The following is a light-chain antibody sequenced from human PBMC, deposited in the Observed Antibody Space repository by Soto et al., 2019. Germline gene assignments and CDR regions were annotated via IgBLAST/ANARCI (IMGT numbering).Light chain of an antibody. CDR2: KAS. J-gene: IGKJ1*01. V-gene: IGKV1-5*03. Sequence: DIKMTQSPSTLSASVGDRVTITCRASQSISYWLAWYQQKPGKAPNLLIYKASSLESGVPSRFSASGSGTEFTLTISSLQPDDFATYYCQQYNNYWTFGQGTKVEIK. CDR3: QQYNNYWT. CDR1: QSISYW.